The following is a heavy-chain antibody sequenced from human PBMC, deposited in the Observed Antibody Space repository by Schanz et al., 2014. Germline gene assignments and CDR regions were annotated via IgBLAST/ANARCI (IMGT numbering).Heavy chain of an antibody. CDR3: AKDDTQVNGMDV. V-gene: IGHV3-23*04. Sequence: VQLVESGGAVVQPGRSLRLSCAASGITFSDYAMSWVRQAPGKGLEWVSYIGGSGSDTYYADSVRGRFTISRDNSKNTLHLQMNSLRVEDTAVYYCAKDDTQVNGMDVWGQGTTVTVSS. J-gene: IGHJ6*02. CDR1: GITFSDYA. CDR2: IGGSGSDT.